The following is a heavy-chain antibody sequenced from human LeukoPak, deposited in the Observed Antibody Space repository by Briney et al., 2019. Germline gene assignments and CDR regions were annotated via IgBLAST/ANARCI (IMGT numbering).Heavy chain of an antibody. Sequence: GGSLRLSCAATGLTFSSYAMSWVRQAPGKGLEWVSAISGSGGSTYYADSVKGRFTISRDNSKNTLYLQMNSLRAEDTAVYYCANDRTTGRFDYWGQGTLVTVSS. V-gene: IGHV3-23*01. CDR2: ISGSGGST. D-gene: IGHD1-7*01. J-gene: IGHJ4*02. CDR1: GLTFSSYA. CDR3: ANDRTTGRFDY.